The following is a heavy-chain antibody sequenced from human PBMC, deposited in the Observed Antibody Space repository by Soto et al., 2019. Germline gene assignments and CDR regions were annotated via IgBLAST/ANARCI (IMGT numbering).Heavy chain of an antibody. V-gene: IGHV1-18*01. J-gene: IGHJ6*02. D-gene: IGHD3-22*01. Sequence: ASVKVSCKASGYTFTSYGISWVRQAPGQGLEWMGWISAYNGNTNYAQKLQGRVTMTTDTSTSTAYMELRSLRSDDTAVYYCARDQFFDRXYYYGIDVWGQGTTVTVSS. CDR3: ARDQFFDRXYYYGIDV. CDR2: ISAYNGNT. CDR1: GYTFTSYG.